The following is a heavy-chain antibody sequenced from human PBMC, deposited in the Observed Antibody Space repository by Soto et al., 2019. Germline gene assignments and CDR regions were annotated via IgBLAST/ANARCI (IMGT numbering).Heavy chain of an antibody. V-gene: IGHV1-8*01. CDR2: MNPNSGNT. J-gene: IGHJ4*02. D-gene: IGHD2-15*01. CDR3: AMLGYCSGGSCF. Sequence: QVQLVQSGAEVKKPGASVEVSCKASGYTFTSFDINWVRQDTGQGLEWMGWMNPNSGNTGYAQNFQGRVTMTRNTSISTAYMELSSLRSEDTAVYYCAMLGYCSGGSCFWGQGTLVTVSS. CDR1: GYTFTSFD.